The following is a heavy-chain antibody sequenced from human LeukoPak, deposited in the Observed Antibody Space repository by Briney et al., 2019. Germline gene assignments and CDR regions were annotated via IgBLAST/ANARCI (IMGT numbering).Heavy chain of an antibody. CDR3: ARGAPDY. D-gene: IGHD1-26*01. Sequence: GGSLRLSCAASGFTFSSYAMHWVRQAPGKGLEWVAVISYDGSNKYYADSVKGRFTISRDNSKNTLYLQMNSLRAEDTAVYYCARGAPDYWGQGTLVTVSS. CDR2: ISYDGSNK. V-gene: IGHV3-30*04. J-gene: IGHJ4*02. CDR1: GFTFSSYA.